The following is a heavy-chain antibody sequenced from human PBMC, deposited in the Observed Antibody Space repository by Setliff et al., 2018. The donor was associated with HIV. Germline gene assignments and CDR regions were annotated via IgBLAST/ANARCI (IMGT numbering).Heavy chain of an antibody. CDR3: VSISGSNGHYYYALDV. V-gene: IGHV3-20*04. CDR1: GLNFNNAG. CDR2: INYNADST. Sequence: GGSLRLSCAVSGLNFNNAGMNWVRQAPGKGLEWVSGINYNADSTGYADSVKGRFTISRDNARNSLYLQMDSLRAEDTALYYCVSISGSNGHYYYALDVWGQGTTVTVSS. J-gene: IGHJ6*02. D-gene: IGHD1-26*01.